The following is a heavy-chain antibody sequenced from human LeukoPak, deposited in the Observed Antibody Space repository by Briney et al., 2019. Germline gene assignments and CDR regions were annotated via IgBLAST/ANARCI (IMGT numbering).Heavy chain of an antibody. CDR1: GFTFSDYY. J-gene: IGHJ3*02. D-gene: IGHD3-9*01. CDR3: ARGDYDILTGYLNAFDI. V-gene: IGHV3-11*04. CDR2: ISSSGRTI. Sequence: GGSLRLSCAASGFTFSDYYMSWIRQAPGKGLEWVSDISSSGRTIYYADSVKGRFTISRDNAKNSLYLQMNSLRAEDTAVYYCARGDYDILTGYLNAFDIWGQGTMVTVSS.